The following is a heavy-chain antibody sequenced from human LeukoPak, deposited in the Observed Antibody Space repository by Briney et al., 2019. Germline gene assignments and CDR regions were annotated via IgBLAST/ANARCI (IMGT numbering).Heavy chain of an antibody. CDR2: ISYNGGRK. CDR3: ARQEAKNYYYEGLDY. D-gene: IGHD3-22*01. CDR1: GFSFSGYA. Sequence: GGSLRLSCVASGFSFSGYAIHWVRQAPGKGLEWVALISYNGGRKDYADSVKGRFTIDRDNSKNTVYLHMNSLRPDDTAIYFCARQEAKNYYYEGLDYWGQGNLVTGSS. V-gene: IGHV3-30*04. J-gene: IGHJ4*02.